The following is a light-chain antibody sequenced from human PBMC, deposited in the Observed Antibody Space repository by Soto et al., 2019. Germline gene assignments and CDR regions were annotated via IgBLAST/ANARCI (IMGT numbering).Light chain of an antibody. CDR1: QSISSY. CDR2: DAS. J-gene: IGKJ4*01. CDR3: QQRSKWPLT. Sequence: EIVLTQSPATLSLSPGERATLSCRASQSISSYLGWYQQKPGQAPRLLIYDASNRAAGIPARFSGSGSWTDFTLTISSLEPEDFAVYYCQQRSKWPLTFGGGTKVEIK. V-gene: IGKV3-11*01.